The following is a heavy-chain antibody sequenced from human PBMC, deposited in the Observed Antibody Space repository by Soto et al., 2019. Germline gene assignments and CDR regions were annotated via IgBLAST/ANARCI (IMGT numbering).Heavy chain of an antibody. D-gene: IGHD1-20*01. CDR2: ISANDVGT. V-gene: IGHV3-23*01. CDR3: AKAKNDYNWDNRPPFDY. Sequence: EVQLLESGGGVVQPGGSLRLSCDASGFTLRNYAMTWIRQAPGKGLEWVSLISANDVGTYYAESVKTRFTISTDQSRNKVYLQMDSLRADDTAIYYCAKAKNDYNWDNRPPFDYWGQGTLVTVSS. J-gene: IGHJ4*02. CDR1: GFTLRNYA.